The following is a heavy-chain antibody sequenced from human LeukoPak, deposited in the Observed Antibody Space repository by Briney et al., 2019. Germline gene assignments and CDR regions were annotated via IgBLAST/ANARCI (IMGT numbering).Heavy chain of an antibody. CDR2: LSSDNYTI. V-gene: IGHV3-48*01. CDR3: ALFYDSSGYYLPEYFQH. CDR1: GITFSSYS. D-gene: IGHD3-22*01. J-gene: IGHJ1*01. Sequence: GGSLRLSCAASGITFSSYSMNWVRQAPGKGLEWISYLSSDNYTIYYADSVKGRFTISRDNSKNTLYLQMNSLRAEDTAVYYCALFYDSSGYYLPEYFQHWGQGTLVTVSS.